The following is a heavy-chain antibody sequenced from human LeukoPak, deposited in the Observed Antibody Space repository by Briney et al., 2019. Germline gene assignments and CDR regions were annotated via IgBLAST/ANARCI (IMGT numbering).Heavy chain of an antibody. Sequence: GGSLRLSCAASGFTFSSYAMSWVRQAPGKGLEWVSAISGSGGSAYYADSVKGRFTTSRDNSKNTLYLQMNSLRAEDTAIYYCAKDFLYYYDSSGTPNAFDIWGQGTMVTVSS. CDR3: AKDFLYYYDSSGTPNAFDI. J-gene: IGHJ3*02. D-gene: IGHD3-22*01. V-gene: IGHV3-23*01. CDR1: GFTFSSYA. CDR2: ISGSGGSA.